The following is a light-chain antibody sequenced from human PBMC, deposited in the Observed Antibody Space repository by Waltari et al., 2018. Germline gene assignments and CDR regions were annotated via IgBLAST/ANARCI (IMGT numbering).Light chain of an antibody. CDR1: QSVLYSSNNNNY. CDR3: LQYYSTPPGT. CDR2: WAS. J-gene: IGKJ1*01. V-gene: IGKV4-1*01. Sequence: DIVMTQSPDSLAVSLGARATINCKSSQSVLYSSNNNNYLAWYQQKPGQSPKLLIYWASTREPAVPDRFSGSGSATDFTLTISSLQAEDVAIYYCLQYYSTPPGTFGQGTKVEIK.